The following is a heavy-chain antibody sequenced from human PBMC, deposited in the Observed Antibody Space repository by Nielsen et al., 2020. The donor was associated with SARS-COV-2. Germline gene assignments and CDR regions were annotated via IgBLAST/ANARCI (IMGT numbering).Heavy chain of an antibody. J-gene: IGHJ4*02. CDR1: GFTFSSYG. V-gene: IGHV3-30*03. CDR2: ISYDGSNK. CDR3: ASTGYSSRGDY. Sequence: GGSLRLSCAASGFTFSSYGMHWVRQAPGKGLEWVAVISYDGSNKYYADSVKGRFTISRDNSKNTLYLQMNSLRAEDTAVYYCASTGYSSRGDYWGQGTLVTVSS. D-gene: IGHD6-13*01.